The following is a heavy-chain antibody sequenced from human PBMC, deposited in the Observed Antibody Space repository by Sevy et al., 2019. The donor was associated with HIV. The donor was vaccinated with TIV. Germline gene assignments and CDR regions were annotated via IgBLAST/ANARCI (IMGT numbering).Heavy chain of an antibody. V-gene: IGHV3-48*03. CDR3: TRDLPPSATTVAHFDY. D-gene: IGHD4-17*01. J-gene: IGHJ4*02. CDR2: IANSGSTR. Sequence: GWSLRLSCAASGFTFSSYEMNWVRQAPGKGLEWVSNIANSGSTRYYSDSVKGRFTISRDNAKNSLYLQMNSLRAEDTAVYYCTRDLPPSATTVAHFDYWGRGTLVTVSS. CDR1: GFTFSSYE.